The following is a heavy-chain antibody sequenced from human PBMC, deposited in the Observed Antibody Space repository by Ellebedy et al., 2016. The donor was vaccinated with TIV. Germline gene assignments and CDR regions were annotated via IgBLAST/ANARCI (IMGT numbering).Heavy chain of an antibody. CDR2: ITGSGDKT. J-gene: IGHJ5*01. CDR1: GFRFAGHA. CDR3: ARSAGDSSGWFVS. V-gene: IGHV3-23*01. Sequence: GESLKISCAASGFRFAGHAMSWVRQAQGKGLEWVSSITGSGDKTDYRNSVRGRFSISRDNSRDTLYLDMNILRGEDTALYSCARSAGDSSGWFVSWGQGTVVIVSS. D-gene: IGHD3-22*01.